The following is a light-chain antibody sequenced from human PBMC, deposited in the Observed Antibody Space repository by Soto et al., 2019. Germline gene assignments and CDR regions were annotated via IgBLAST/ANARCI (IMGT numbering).Light chain of an antibody. V-gene: IGKV3D-11*02. Sequence: THSPAAVSVYPGERATLSCRASESFSSHFLAWYQQKPGQAPRLLIYDASNRATGIPARFSGSGPGTDFTLTISSLEPEEFAVYCCQQCATWPPKWPFAQGTKVDIK. CDR3: QQCATWPPKWP. CDR1: ESFSSH. CDR2: DAS. J-gene: IGKJ1*01.